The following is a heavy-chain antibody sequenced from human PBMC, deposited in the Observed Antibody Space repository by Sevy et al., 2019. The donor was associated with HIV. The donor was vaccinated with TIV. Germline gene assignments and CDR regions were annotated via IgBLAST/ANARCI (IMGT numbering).Heavy chain of an antibody. CDR1: DYTFSTQG. Sequence: ASVKVSCKASDYTFSTQGFNWVRQAPGQGLEWMGWISAYNGNTKYAQKFQGRVTMTTDTSTSTAYMELRSLTSDDTAVDYCTRDWAPGYYYDAMGVKRDYYFDYWGQGTLVTVSS. D-gene: IGHD3-22*01. J-gene: IGHJ4*02. CDR2: ISAYNGNT. CDR3: TRDWAPGYYYDAMGVKRDYYFDY. V-gene: IGHV1-18*01.